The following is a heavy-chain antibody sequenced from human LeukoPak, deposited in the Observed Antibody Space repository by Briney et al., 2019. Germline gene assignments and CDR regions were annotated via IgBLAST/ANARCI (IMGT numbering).Heavy chain of an antibody. CDR1: GYTFTDYY. D-gene: IGHD4-17*01. V-gene: IGHV1-2*04. CDR3: ARALHDYASWFDP. CDR2: INPNSGGT. J-gene: IGHJ5*02. Sequence: ASVKVSCKASGYTFTDYYMQWVRQAPGQGLEWMGWINPNSGGTNYAQKFQGWVTMTRDTSISTAYMELSRLRSDDTAVYYCARALHDYASWFDPWGQGTLVTVSS.